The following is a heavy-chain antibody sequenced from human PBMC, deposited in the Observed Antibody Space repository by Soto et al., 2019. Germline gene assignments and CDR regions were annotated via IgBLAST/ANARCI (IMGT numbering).Heavy chain of an antibody. CDR3: AKDALMGASKVCFDY. D-gene: IGHD1-26*01. CDR2: ISGSGGST. CDR1: GFTFSSYA. Sequence: PGGSLRLSXAASGFTFSSYAMSWVRQPPGKGLEWVSAISGSGGSTYYADSVKGRFTISRDNSKDTLYLQMNSLRAEDTAVYYCAKDALMGASKVCFDYWGQGTLVTGSS. J-gene: IGHJ4*02. V-gene: IGHV3-23*01.